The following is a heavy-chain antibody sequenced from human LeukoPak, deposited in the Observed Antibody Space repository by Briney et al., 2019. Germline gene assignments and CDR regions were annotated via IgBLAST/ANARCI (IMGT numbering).Heavy chain of an antibody. CDR2: IYYSGST. CDR1: GGSISSYY. J-gene: IGHJ4*02. D-gene: IGHD7-27*01. CDR3: ARLEKLGKAYYFDY. Sequence: SETLSLTCTVSGGSISSYYWSWIRQPPGKGLEWIGYIYYSGSTNYNPSLKSRVTISVDTSKNQFSLKLSSVTAADTAVYYCARLEKLGKAYYFDYWGQGTLVTVSS. V-gene: IGHV4-59*08.